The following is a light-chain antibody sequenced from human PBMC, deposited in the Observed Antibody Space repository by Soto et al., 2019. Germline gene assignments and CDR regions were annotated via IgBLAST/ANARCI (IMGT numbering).Light chain of an antibody. CDR3: SSYTSSNTHV. CDR1: SSDVGGYNY. J-gene: IGLJ1*01. CDR2: EVT. V-gene: IGLV2-14*01. Sequence: QSALTQPASVSGPPGQSITISCTGTSSDVGGYNYVSWYQQHPGKAPKLMIYEVTNRPSGVSNRFSGSKSGNTASLTISGLQAEDEADYYCSSYTSSNTHVFGTGTKLTV.